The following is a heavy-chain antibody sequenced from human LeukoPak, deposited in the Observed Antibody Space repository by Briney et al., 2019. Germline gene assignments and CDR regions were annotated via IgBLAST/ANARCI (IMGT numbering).Heavy chain of an antibody. Sequence: ASVKVSCKASGYTFTGYYMHWVRQAPGQGLEWMGWINPNSGGTNYAQKFQGRVTMTRDTSISTAYMELSRLRSDDTAVYYCARTDYYILTGLYYAPDYWGQGTLVTVSS. CDR3: ARTDYYILTGLYYAPDY. CDR2: INPNSGGT. V-gene: IGHV1-2*02. D-gene: IGHD3-9*01. J-gene: IGHJ4*02. CDR1: GYTFTGYY.